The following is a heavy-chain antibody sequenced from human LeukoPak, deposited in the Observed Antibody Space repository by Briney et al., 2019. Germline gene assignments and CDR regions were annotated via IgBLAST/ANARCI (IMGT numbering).Heavy chain of an antibody. J-gene: IGHJ3*02. D-gene: IGHD5-18*01. CDR1: GYSFTSYW. V-gene: IGHV5-51*01. CDR3: ARPREEGTAMGLRAFDI. Sequence: GESLKISCKGSGYSFTSYWIGWVRQMPGKGLEWMAIIYPGDSDTRYSPSFQGHVSISADRSITTAYLQWSSLKASDTAMYYCARPREEGTAMGLRAFDIWGQGTMVTVSS. CDR2: IYPGDSDT.